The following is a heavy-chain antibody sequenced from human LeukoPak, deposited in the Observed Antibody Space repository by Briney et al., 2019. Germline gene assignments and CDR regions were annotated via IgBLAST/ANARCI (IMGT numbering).Heavy chain of an antibody. CDR2: ISSSSSYI. CDR1: GFTFSSYS. J-gene: IGHJ4*02. Sequence: GGSLRLSCAASGFTFSSYSMNWVRQAPGKGLEWVSSISSSSSYIYYADSVKGRFTISRDNAKNSLYLQMNSLRAEDTAVYYCATTLFCSSTSCPKTDYWGQGTLVTVSS. D-gene: IGHD2-2*01. V-gene: IGHV3-21*01. CDR3: ATTLFCSSTSCPKTDY.